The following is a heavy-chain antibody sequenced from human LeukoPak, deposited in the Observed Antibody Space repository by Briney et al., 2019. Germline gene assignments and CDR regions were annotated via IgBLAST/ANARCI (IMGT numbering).Heavy chain of an antibody. V-gene: IGHV3-20*04. CDR2: INWNGGST. CDR1: GFTLDDYG. D-gene: IGHD3-10*01. Sequence: GGSLRLSCAASGFTLDDYGMSGVRQAPGKGLEGGSGINWNGGSTVCADSVKGRFTISRDNAKNSLYLQMNSLRAEDTALHYCARGAPYFAFDIWGQGTMVTVSS. CDR3: ARGAPYFAFDI. J-gene: IGHJ3*02.